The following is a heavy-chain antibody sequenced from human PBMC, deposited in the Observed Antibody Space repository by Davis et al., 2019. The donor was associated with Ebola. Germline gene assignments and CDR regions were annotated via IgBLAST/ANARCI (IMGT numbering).Heavy chain of an antibody. Sequence: GESLKISCAASGFSFSTYSMNWVRQAPGKGLEWVSSISSGSTYMYYRDSVQGRFSISRDSTSNTLYLQMNGLRAEDTAVYYCARSSYQPDYWGQGTLVTVSS. V-gene: IGHV3-21*01. CDR2: ISSGSTYM. CDR1: GFSFSTYS. D-gene: IGHD2-2*01. J-gene: IGHJ4*02. CDR3: ARSSYQPDY.